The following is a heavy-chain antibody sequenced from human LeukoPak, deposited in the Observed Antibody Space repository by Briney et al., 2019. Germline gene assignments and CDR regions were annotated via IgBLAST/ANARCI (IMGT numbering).Heavy chain of an antibody. J-gene: IGHJ6*03. CDR2: ISYDGSNK. CDR1: GFTFSSYA. Sequence: GGSLRLSCAASGFTFSSYAMHWVRQAPGKGLEWVAVISYDGSNKYYADSVKGRFTISRDNSKNTLYLQMNSLRAEDTAVYYCARAKTGDYDYYYYMDVWGKGTTVTVSS. V-gene: IGHV3-30-3*01. D-gene: IGHD7-27*01. CDR3: ARAKTGDYDYYYYMDV.